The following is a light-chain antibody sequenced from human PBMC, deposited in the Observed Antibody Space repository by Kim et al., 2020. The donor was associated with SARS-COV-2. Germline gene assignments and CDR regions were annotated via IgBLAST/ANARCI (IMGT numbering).Light chain of an antibody. J-gene: IGLJ3*02. CDR1: SGHSSYA. CDR2: LNSDGSH. V-gene: IGLV4-69*01. CDR3: QTWGTGIYWV. Sequence: QLVLTQSPSASASLGDSVKLTCTLSSGHSSYAIAWHQQQPEKGPRYLMKLNSDGSHSKGDGIPDRFSGSSSGAERYLTISSLQSEDEADYYCQTWGTGIYWVFGGGTQLTVL.